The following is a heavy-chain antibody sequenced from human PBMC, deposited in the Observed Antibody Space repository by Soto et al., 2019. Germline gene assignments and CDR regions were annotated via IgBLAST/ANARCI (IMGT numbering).Heavy chain of an antibody. CDR2: IKQDGSEK. D-gene: IGHD3-10*01. J-gene: IGHJ4*02. CDR3: ARLYGSGSYMGDYFDY. CDR1: GFTFSSYW. Sequence: GESLKISCAASGFTFSSYWMSWVRQAPGKGLEWVANIKQDGSEKYYVDSVKGRFTISRDNAKNSLYLQMNSLRAEDTAVYYCARLYGSGSYMGDYFDYWGQGTLVTVSS. V-gene: IGHV3-7*01.